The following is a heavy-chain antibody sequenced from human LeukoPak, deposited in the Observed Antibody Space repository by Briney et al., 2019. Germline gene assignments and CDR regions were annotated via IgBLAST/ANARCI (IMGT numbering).Heavy chain of an antibody. CDR2: IYYSGST. V-gene: IGHV4-39*02. Sequence: SETLSLTCTVSGGSISSSSYYWGWIRQPPGKGLEWIGSIYYSGSTYSNPSLKSRVTISVDTSKNQLSLKLSSVTASDTAVYCCARDSSGWSPYYFGYWGQGTLVTVSS. J-gene: IGHJ4*02. D-gene: IGHD6-19*01. CDR3: ARDSSGWSPYYFGY. CDR1: GGSISSSSYY.